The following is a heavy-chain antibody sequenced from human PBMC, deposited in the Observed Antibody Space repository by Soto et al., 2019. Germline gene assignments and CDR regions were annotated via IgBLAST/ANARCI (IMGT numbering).Heavy chain of an antibody. J-gene: IGHJ6*01. V-gene: IGHV4-34*01. CDR2: INHSGST. CDR3: ARSRFITIPLQSPDYYHYYGMDV. Sequence: PSETLSLTCAVYGGSFSGYYWSWIRQPPGKGLEWIGEINHSGSTNYNPSLKSRVTISVDTSKNQFSLKLSSVTAADTAVYYCARSRFITIPLQSPDYYHYYGMDVWGQGAKVP. CDR1: GGSFSGYY. D-gene: IGHD3-9*01.